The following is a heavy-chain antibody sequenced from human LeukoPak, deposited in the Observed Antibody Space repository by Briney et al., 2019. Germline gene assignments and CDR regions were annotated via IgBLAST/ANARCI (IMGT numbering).Heavy chain of an antibody. CDR3: AKRLSLRFDAFDI. J-gene: IGHJ3*02. V-gene: IGHV3-23*01. D-gene: IGHD3-3*01. CDR2: MTDIGPNT. CDR1: GFRFSDYN. Sequence: GGSLRLSCAASGFRFSDYNMNWVRQAPGKGLEWVSSMTDIGPNTYYAPSVKGRFTISRDTSKNTLYLQMNSLRAEDTAIYYCAKRLSLRFDAFDIWGPGTMVTVSS.